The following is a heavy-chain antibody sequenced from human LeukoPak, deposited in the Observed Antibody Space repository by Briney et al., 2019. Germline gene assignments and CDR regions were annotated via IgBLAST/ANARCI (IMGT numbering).Heavy chain of an antibody. Sequence: GGSLRLSCAASGFTFSSYAMSWVRQAPGKGLEWVSTINGGGVNTHYADSVGGRFTISRDNSKSTLCLQMNSLRAEDTAVYYCAKQLGHCSDGSCYFPYWGQGTLVTVSS. CDR2: INGGGVNT. V-gene: IGHV3-23*01. D-gene: IGHD2-15*01. J-gene: IGHJ4*02. CDR3: AKQLGHCSDGSCYFPY. CDR1: GFTFSSYA.